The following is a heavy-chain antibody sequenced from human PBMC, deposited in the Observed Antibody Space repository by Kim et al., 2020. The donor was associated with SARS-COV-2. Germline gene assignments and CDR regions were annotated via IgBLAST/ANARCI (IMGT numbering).Heavy chain of an antibody. CDR1: GYSISSGYY. D-gene: IGHD5-12*01. J-gene: IGHJ6*02. V-gene: IGHV4-38-2*02. Sequence: SETLSLTCTVSGYSISSGYYWGWIRQPPGKGLEWIGSIYHSGSTYYNPSLKSRVTISVDTSKNQFSLKLSSVTAADTAVYYCARDFTRYSGDGHGMDVWGQGTTVTVSS. CDR2: IYHSGST. CDR3: ARDFTRYSGDGHGMDV.